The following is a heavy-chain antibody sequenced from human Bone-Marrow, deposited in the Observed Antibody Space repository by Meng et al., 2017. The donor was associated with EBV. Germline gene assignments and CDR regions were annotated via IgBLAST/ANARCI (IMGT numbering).Heavy chain of an antibody. V-gene: IGHV4-34*01. CDR1: GGSFSGYY. CDR2: INHTGNT. D-gene: IGHD1-26*01. Sequence: QVELKHWGAGLLKPSETLSLTCAVYGGSFSGYYWTWIRQPPGKGLEWIGEINHTGNTNYNPSLKSQVTISVDRSKNQFSLKMKSVTAADTAVYYCARGLVGATTGLIDYWGQRALVTVSS. CDR3: ARGLVGATTGLIDY. J-gene: IGHJ4*02.